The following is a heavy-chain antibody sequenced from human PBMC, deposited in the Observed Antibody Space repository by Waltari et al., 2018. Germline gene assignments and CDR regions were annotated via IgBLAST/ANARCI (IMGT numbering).Heavy chain of an antibody. Sequence: QVQLQESSPGLVKPSETLSLTCTDPGGSISSYYWSWIRQAPGKALEWIGYIYYSVRSNDSPPLKSPVTISVDTSKNQFSLKLSSVTAAETAVYYCAGDAAIAARKGDAFDIWGQGTMVTVSS. CDR3: AGDAAIAARKGDAFDI. V-gene: IGHV4-59*01. CDR1: GGSISSYY. J-gene: IGHJ3*02. CDR2: IYYSVRS. D-gene: IGHD6-6*01.